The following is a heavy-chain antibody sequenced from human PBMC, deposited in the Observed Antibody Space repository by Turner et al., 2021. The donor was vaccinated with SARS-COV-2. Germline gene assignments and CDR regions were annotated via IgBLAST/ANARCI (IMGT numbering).Heavy chain of an antibody. CDR3: AGEEVVFRASHTLYYYGMDV. Sequence: QLQLQESGPGLVKPSETLSLTCTVSGGSIRSSSYYWGWIRQPPGKGLEWIGSIYYRGSTYYNPSLKSRVTISVDTSKNQFSLKLSSVTAADTAVYYCAGEEVVFRASHTLYYYGMDVWGQGTTVTVSS. V-gene: IGHV4-39*01. J-gene: IGHJ6*02. CDR2: IYYRGST. CDR1: GGSIRSSSYY. D-gene: IGHD3-22*01.